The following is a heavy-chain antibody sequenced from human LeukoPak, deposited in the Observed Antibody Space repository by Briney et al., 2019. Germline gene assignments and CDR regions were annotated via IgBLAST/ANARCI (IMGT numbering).Heavy chain of an antibody. CDR1: GFTFSSYE. Sequence: PGGSLRLSCAASGFTFSSYEMNWVRQAPGKGLEWVSYISSSGSTIYYADSVKGRFTISRDNAKNSLYLQMNSLRAEDTAVYYCARETSGWYNQGSLGGGEFDYWGQGTLVTVSS. V-gene: IGHV3-48*03. J-gene: IGHJ4*02. CDR2: ISSSGSTI. D-gene: IGHD6-19*01. CDR3: ARETSGWYNQGSLGGGEFDY.